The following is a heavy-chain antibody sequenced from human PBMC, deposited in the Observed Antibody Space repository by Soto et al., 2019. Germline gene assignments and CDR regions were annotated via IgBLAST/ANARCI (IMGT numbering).Heavy chain of an antibody. D-gene: IGHD4-4*01. CDR2: IDTTGSTT. Sequence: VQLVESGGGLVQPGGSLRLSCAASEFTFSTYWMHWVRQAPGKGLAWVARIDTTGSTTTYAGSVQGRFTISRDNAKNTLYLQMHSVRDEDKAVYYCASVSAAQYYYGMDAWGQGTTVTVSS. CDR3: ASVSAAQYYYGMDA. J-gene: IGHJ6*02. V-gene: IGHV3-74*01. CDR1: EFTFSTYW.